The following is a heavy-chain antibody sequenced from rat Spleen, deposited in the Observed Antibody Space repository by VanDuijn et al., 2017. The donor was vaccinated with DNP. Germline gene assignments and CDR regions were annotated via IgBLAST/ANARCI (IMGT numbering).Heavy chain of an antibody. CDR2: ISPTGDST. D-gene: IGHD5-1*01. V-gene: IGHV5-19*01. CDR3: TTGGSGAY. J-gene: IGHJ3*01. Sequence: EVQLVESGGGLVQPGRSLKLSCAVSGFTFSDYAMHWIRQAPTKGLEWVASISPTGDSTYYRDSVKGQFTISRDNAKNILNLQMDSLRSEDTATYYCTTGGSGAYWGQGTLVTVSS. CDR1: GFTFSDYA.